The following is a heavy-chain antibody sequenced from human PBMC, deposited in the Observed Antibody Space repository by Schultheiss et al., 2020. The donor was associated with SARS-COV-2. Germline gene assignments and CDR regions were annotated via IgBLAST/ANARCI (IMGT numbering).Heavy chain of an antibody. CDR1: GGSISSYY. V-gene: IGHV4-4*07. Sequence: SQTLSLTCTVSGGSISSYYWSWIRQPAGKGLEWIGRIYTSGTTHYNPSLKSRVTISVDTSKNQFSLKLSSVTAADTAVYYCARDTDWIPDYWGQGTLVTVSS. J-gene: IGHJ4*02. CDR3: ARDTDWIPDY. CDR2: IYTSGTT. D-gene: IGHD3/OR15-3a*01.